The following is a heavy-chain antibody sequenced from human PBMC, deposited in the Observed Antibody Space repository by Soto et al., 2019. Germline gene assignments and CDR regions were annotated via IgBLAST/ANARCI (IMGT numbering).Heavy chain of an antibody. CDR1: GFTFSSYA. D-gene: IGHD1-20*01. CDR2: ISGSGGST. J-gene: IGHJ4*02. V-gene: IGHV3-23*01. Sequence: GGSLRLSCAASGFTFSSYAMSWVRQAPGKGLEWVSAISGSGGSTYYADSVKGRFTISRDNSKNTLYLQMNSLRAEDTAVYYCAKGLNWNDVPLYFDYWGQGTLVTVSS. CDR3: AKGLNWNDVPLYFDY.